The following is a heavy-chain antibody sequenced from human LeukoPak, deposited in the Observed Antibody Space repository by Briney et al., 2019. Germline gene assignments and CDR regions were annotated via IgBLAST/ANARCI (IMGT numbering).Heavy chain of an antibody. CDR1: GFTFSDYY. CDR3: ARDGGGYSYYYMDV. CDR2: ISGSGYTI. Sequence: PGGSLRLSCAASGFTFSDYYMNWIRQAPGKGLEWISSISGSGYTIYYADSVKGRFTISRDNAENSLYLQMNSLRADDTAVYYCARDGGGYSYYYMDVWGKGTTVAVSS. J-gene: IGHJ6*03. V-gene: IGHV3-11*01. D-gene: IGHD3-16*01.